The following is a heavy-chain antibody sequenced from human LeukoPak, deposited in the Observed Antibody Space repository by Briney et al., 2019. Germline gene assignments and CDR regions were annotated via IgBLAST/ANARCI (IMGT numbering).Heavy chain of an antibody. CDR1: GFTVSNNF. J-gene: IGHJ4*02. CDR2: IFDVGNT. CDR3: TRDAPAGGKLDS. V-gene: IGHV3-66*01. Sequence: GGSLRLSCAASGFTVSNNFMNWVSQAPGKGLEWVSVIFDVGNTYYADSVKDRFTISRDNSKNTLYLQMNSLRVEDTAVNYGTRDAPAGGKLDSWGQGTLVTVSS. D-gene: IGHD4-23*01.